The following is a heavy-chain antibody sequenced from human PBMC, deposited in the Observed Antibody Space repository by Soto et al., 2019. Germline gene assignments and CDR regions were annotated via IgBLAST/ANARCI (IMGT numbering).Heavy chain of an antibody. CDR2: VNHSGST. D-gene: IGHD3-10*01. CDR3: ARKYLPYYGSGSPYGMDV. CDR1: GGSFSGYY. Sequence: QVQLQQWGAGLLKPSETLSLTCGVYGGSFSGYYWSWIRQPPGKGLEWIGEVNHSGSTNYHPSLKSRVTISVDTSKNQFSLKLSSVTAADTALYYCARKYLPYYGSGSPYGMDVWGQGTTVTVSS. J-gene: IGHJ6*02. V-gene: IGHV4-34*01.